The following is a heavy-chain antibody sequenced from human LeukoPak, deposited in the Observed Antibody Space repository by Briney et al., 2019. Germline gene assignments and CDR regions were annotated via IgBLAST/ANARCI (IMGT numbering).Heavy chain of an antibody. Sequence: GGYLRLSCAASGFTFSSYEMNWVRQAPGKGLEWVSYISSSGSTIYYADSVKGRFTISGDNAKNSLYLQMNSLRAEDTAVYYCARGRSYYGSGSDYWGQGTLVTVSS. D-gene: IGHD3-10*01. CDR3: ARGRSYYGSGSDY. CDR2: ISSSGSTI. CDR1: GFTFSSYE. J-gene: IGHJ4*02. V-gene: IGHV3-48*03.